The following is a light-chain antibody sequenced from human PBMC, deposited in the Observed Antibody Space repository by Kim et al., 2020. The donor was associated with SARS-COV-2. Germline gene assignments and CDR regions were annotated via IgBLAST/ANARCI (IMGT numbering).Light chain of an antibody. CDR2: DAS. J-gene: IGKJ1*01. CDR3: QQYNSPA. CDR1: QSISSW. V-gene: IGKV1-5*01. Sequence: DIQMTQSPSTLSASVGDRVTITCRASQSISSWLAWYQQKPGKAPKLLIYDASSLESGVPSRFSGNGSGTEFTLTISSLQPDDFATYYCQQYNSPAFGQGTKVDIK.